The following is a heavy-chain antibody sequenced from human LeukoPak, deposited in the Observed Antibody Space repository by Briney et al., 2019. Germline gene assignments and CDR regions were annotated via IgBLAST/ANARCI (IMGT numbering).Heavy chain of an antibody. J-gene: IGHJ4*02. V-gene: IGHV4-39*01. CDR1: GGSISSSSYY. Sequence: SETLSLTCTVSGGSISSSSYYWGWIRQPPGTGLEWIGSIYYSGSTYYNPSLKSRVTISVDTSKNQFSLKLSSVTAADTAVYYCASLPCSGGSCYSGFYYFDYWGQGTLVTVSS. D-gene: IGHD2-15*01. CDR2: IYYSGST. CDR3: ASLPCSGGSCYSGFYYFDY.